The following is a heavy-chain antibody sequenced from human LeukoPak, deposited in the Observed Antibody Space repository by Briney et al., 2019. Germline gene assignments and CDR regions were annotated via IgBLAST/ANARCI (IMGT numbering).Heavy chain of an antibody. CDR3: AKERRDYDFWKPNFDY. J-gene: IGHJ4*02. D-gene: IGHD3-3*01. Sequence: GGSLRLSCAASGFTFSSYGMHWVRQAPGKGLEWVAVISYDGSNKYYADSVKGRFTISRDNSKNTLYLQMNSLRAEDTAVYYCAKERRDYDFWKPNFDYWGQGTLVTVSS. CDR1: GFTFSSYG. V-gene: IGHV3-30*18. CDR2: ISYDGSNK.